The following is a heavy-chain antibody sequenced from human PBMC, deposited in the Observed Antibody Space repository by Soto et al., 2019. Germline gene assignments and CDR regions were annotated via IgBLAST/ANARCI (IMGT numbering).Heavy chain of an antibody. CDR1: GYTFISYA. D-gene: IGHD2-8*01. CDR2: INAGNGNT. CDR3: ARVGTRGYCTNGVCSSDYYYYYMDV. V-gene: IGHV1-3*01. J-gene: IGHJ6*03. Sequence: ASVKVSCKTSGYTFISYAIQWVRQAPGQRLEWMGWINAGNGNTKYSQKFQGRVTITRDTSASTAYMELSSLRSEDTAVYYCARVGTRGYCTNGVCSSDYYYYYMDVWGKGTTVTVS.